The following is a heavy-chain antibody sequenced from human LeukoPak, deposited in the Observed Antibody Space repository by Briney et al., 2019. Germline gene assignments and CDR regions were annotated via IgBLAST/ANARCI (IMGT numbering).Heavy chain of an antibody. CDR2: ISWNSGSI. CDR1: GLTFDDYA. Sequence: GGSLRLSCAASGLTFDDYAMHWVRQAPGKGLEWVSGISWNSGSIGYADSVKGRFTISRDNAKNSLYLQMNSLRAEDTALYYCAKDAGVVPAKAFDYWGQGTLVTVSS. J-gene: IGHJ4*02. D-gene: IGHD2-2*01. CDR3: AKDAGVVPAKAFDY. V-gene: IGHV3-9*01.